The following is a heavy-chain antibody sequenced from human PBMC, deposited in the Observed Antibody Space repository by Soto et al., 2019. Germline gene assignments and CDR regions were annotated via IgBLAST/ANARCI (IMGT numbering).Heavy chain of an antibody. CDR3: ARGHGIAAGQGDPDYYYGMYV. CDR1: GYTFTSYG. D-gene: IGHD6-13*01. J-gene: IGHJ6*02. Sequence: QVQLVQSGAEVKKPGPSVKVSCKASGYTFTSYGISWVRQAPGQGLEWMGWISAYNGNTNYAQKLQGRVTMTTDTSTSKAYMELRSLRSDDTAVYYCARGHGIAAGQGDPDYYYGMYVWGQGTKVTFSS. V-gene: IGHV1-18*04. CDR2: ISAYNGNT.